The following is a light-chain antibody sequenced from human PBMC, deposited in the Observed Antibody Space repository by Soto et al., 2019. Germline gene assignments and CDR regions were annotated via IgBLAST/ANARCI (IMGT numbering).Light chain of an antibody. V-gene: IGLV2-8*01. CDR2: EVS. CDR1: SSDVGGYNY. Sequence: QSVLTQPPSASGSFGQSVTISCTGTSSDVGGYNYVSWYQQHPGKAPKLMIYEVSEQPSGVPDRFSGSKSGNTASLTVSGLQADDEADYYCSSYSGTNYHYVFGTGTKLTVL. J-gene: IGLJ1*01. CDR3: SSYSGTNYHYV.